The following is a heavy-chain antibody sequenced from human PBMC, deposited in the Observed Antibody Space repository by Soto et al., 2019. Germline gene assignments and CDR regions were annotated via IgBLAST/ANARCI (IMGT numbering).Heavy chain of an antibody. D-gene: IGHD3-10*01. CDR2: ISAYNGNT. CDR1: GYTFTSYG. V-gene: IGHV1-18*01. CDR3: ARVYMDYYGSGSYSPLIDAFDI. Sequence: ASVQVSCKASGYTFTSYGISWVRQAPGQGLEWMGWISAYNGNTNYAQKLQGRVTMTTDTSTSTAYMELRSLRSDDTAVYYCARVYMDYYGSGSYSPLIDAFDIWGQGTMVTVSS. J-gene: IGHJ3*02.